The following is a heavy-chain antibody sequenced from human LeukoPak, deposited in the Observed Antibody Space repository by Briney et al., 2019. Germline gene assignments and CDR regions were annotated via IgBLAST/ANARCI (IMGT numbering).Heavy chain of an antibody. J-gene: IGHJ6*02. CDR3: ASAGNLWPTHYDFWSGYGRARSLPPQNYYYGMDV. V-gene: IGHV4-31*03. CDR1: GGSLSSGGYY. Sequence: SETLSLTCTVSGGSLSSGGYYWSWIRQHPGKGLEWIGYIYYSGSTYYNPSLKSRVTISVDTSKNQFSLKLSSVTAADTAVYYCASAGNLWPTHYDFWSGYGRARSLPPQNYYYGMDVWGQGTTVTVSS. CDR2: IYYSGST. D-gene: IGHD3-3*01.